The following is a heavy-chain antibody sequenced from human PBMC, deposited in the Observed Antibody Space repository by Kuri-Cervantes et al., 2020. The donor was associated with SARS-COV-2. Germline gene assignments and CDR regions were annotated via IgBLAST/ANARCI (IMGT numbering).Heavy chain of an antibody. J-gene: IGHJ6*03. V-gene: IGHV3-23*01. Sequence: GGSLRLSCAASGFTFSSYAMTWVRQPPGKGLEWVPSLSGSGISTYYAGSVKGRFTISRDNSKNTVYLQMNSLRADDTALYYCAKGQTTVPIGYYYMDVWGKGTTVTVSS. CDR3: AKGQTTVPIGYYYMDV. D-gene: IGHD4-11*01. CDR1: GFTFSSYA. CDR2: LSGSGIST.